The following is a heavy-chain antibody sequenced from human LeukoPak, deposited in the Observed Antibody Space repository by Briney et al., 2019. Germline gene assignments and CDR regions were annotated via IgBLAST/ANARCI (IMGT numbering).Heavy chain of an antibody. J-gene: IGHJ4*02. CDR1: GFTFSIYG. D-gene: IGHD6-25*01. CDR2: IRYDGSNK. Sequence: GGSLRLSRAASGFTFSIYGMHWVRQAPGKGLEWVAFIRYDGSNKYYADSVKGRFTISRDNSKNTLYVQMNSLRAEDTAVYYCAKVHSSGWGILDYWGQGTLVTVSS. V-gene: IGHV3-30*02. CDR3: AKVHSSGWGILDY.